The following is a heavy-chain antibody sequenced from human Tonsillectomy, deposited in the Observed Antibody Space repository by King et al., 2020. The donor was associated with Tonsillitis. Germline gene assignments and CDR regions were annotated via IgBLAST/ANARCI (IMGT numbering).Heavy chain of an antibody. CDR1: GDSVDNYY. V-gene: IGHV4-59*02. CDR3: ARITFGGNYRPYYFDY. J-gene: IGHJ4*02. D-gene: IGHD3-16*01. CDR2: VYYSGST. Sequence: QLQESGPGLVKPSETLSLTCSVSGDSVDNYYWSWIRQPPGKGLEWIGYVYYSGSTSYNPSLKSRLTISLDTSENHFSLRLKSVTAADTAVYFCARITFGGNYRPYYFDYWGQGILVTVSS.